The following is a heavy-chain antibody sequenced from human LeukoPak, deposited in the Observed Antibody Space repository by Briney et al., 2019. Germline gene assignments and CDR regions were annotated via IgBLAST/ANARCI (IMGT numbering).Heavy chain of an antibody. V-gene: IGHV1-69*01. CDR3: ERDDYSKPLAWFKYYYMDV. Sequence: SVKVSCKASGGTSSSYAISWVRQAPGQRLEWMGGIIPIFGTANYAQKFQGRVTITADESTSTAYMELSSLRSEDTAVYYCERDDYSKPLAWFKYYYMDVWGKGTTVTVSS. D-gene: IGHD4-11*01. CDR2: IIPIFGTA. CDR1: GGTSSSYA. J-gene: IGHJ6*03.